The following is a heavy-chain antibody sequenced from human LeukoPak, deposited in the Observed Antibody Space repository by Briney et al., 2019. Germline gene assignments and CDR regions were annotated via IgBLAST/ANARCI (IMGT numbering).Heavy chain of an antibody. CDR3: ARENIAATPYYYYYGMDV. Sequence: ASVKVSCKASGGTFSSYAISWVRQAPGQGLEWMGGIIPIFGTANYAQKFQGRVTITADESTSTAYMELSSLRSGDTAVYYCARENIAATPYYYYYGMDVWGQGTTVTVSS. CDR1: GGTFSSYA. V-gene: IGHV1-69*13. D-gene: IGHD6-6*01. J-gene: IGHJ6*02. CDR2: IIPIFGTA.